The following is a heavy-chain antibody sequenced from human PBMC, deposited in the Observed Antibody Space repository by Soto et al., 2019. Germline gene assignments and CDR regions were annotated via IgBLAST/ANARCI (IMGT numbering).Heavy chain of an antibody. CDR2: INHSGST. Sequence: QVQLQQWGAGLLKPSETLSLTCAVYGGSFSGYYWSWIRQPPGKGLEWIGEINHSGSTNYNPSLKSRVTISVDTSKNQFSLKLSSVTAADTAVYYCVRRSRIAALYYYYYMDVWGKGTTVTVSS. CDR3: VRRSRIAALYYYYYMDV. CDR1: GGSFSGYY. V-gene: IGHV4-34*01. D-gene: IGHD6-13*01. J-gene: IGHJ6*03.